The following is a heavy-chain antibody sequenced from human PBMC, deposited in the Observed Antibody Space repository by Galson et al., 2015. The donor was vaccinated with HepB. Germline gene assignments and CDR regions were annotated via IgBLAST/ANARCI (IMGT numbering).Heavy chain of an antibody. Sequence: SVKVSCKASGGTLKSYSFGWVRQAPGQGLEWLGGITPIFGIGTYAQRFQGRLTITADNSRTTVYMDLSSLTSEDTAIYYCAIAGDCSGGSCHEGSWGQGTLITVSS. J-gene: IGHJ5*02. V-gene: IGHV1-69*10. CDR2: ITPIFGIG. D-gene: IGHD2-15*01. CDR1: GGTLKSYS. CDR3: AIAGDCSGGSCHEGS.